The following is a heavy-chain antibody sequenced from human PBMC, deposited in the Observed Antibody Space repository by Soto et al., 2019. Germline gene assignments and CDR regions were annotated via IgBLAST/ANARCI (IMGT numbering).Heavy chain of an antibody. J-gene: IGHJ6*02. V-gene: IGHV3-53*01. CDR3: SGDPSGYYEGESHHGGDV. CDR1: GFSVSSNY. Sequence: QPGVSLRLCCAASGFSVSSNYMSWVRQAPGEGLEWVAIIYINGSTDYADSVQGRFSVSRDIYKNTLFLQMNNLRAEDTAVYFCSGDPSGYYEGESHHGGDVWGQGTTVTVSS. D-gene: IGHD6-25*01. CDR2: IYINGST.